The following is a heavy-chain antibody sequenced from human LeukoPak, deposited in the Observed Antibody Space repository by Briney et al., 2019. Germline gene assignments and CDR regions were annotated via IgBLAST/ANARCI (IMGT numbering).Heavy chain of an antibody. Sequence: GESLKISCKASGYSLSNYWIAWVRQMPGKGLEWMGIIYPGDSDTRYSPSFQGQVTISADKSISTAYLQWSSLQASDTAMYYCAGGNGYNYNYWGQGTLVTVSS. CDR3: AGGNGYNYNY. V-gene: IGHV5-51*01. CDR2: IYPGDSDT. D-gene: IGHD5-24*01. CDR1: GYSLSNYW. J-gene: IGHJ4*02.